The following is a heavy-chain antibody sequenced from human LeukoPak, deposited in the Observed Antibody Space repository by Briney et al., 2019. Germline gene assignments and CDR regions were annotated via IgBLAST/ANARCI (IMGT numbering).Heavy chain of an antibody. CDR3: ARERLSSSGTTLWAFDI. J-gene: IGHJ3*02. V-gene: IGHV4-39*07. CDR1: GGSIRSSSYY. Sequence: SETLSLTCTVSGGSIRSSSYYWGWIRQPPGKGLEWIGSIYYSGSTYYNPSLKSRVTISVDTSKNQFSLKLSSVTAADTAVYYCARERLSSSGTTLWAFDIWGQGTMVTVSS. CDR2: IYYSGST. D-gene: IGHD1-1*01.